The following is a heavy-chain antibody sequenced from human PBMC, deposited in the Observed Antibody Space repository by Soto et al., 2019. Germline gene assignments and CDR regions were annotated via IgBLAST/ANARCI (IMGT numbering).Heavy chain of an antibody. J-gene: IGHJ6*02. D-gene: IGHD3-3*01. CDR2: ISYDGSNK. CDR3: ARVRDFWSSYKNYGMDV. V-gene: IGHV3-30-3*01. CDR1: GFTFSSYA. Sequence: GGSLRLSCAASGFTFSSYAMHWVRQAPGKGLEWVAVISYDGSNKYYADSVKGRFTISRDNSKNTLYLQMNSMRAEDTAVYYCARVRDFWSSYKNYGMDVWGQGTTVTVSS.